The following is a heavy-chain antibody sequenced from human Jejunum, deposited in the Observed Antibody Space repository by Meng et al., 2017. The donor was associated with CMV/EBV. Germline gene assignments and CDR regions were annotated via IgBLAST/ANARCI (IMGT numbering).Heavy chain of an antibody. D-gene: IGHD5-18*01. CDR1: GASIRNSGYF. CDR2: VYYTGTP. CDR3: ASIGYNYAYYADY. Sequence: KLEEWGPRLVRPSETLSLTCSVSGASIRNSGYFWGCIRQPPGKGLEWLGSVYYTGTPFYNPALMSRVTVSIDTSNNQFSLRLTSTTAADTAVYYCASIGYNYAYYADYWGQGTLVTVSS. J-gene: IGHJ4*02. V-gene: IGHV4-39*07.